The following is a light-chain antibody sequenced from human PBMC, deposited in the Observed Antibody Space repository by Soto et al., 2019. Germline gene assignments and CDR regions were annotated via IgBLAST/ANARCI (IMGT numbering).Light chain of an antibody. CDR2: EGS. Sequence: QSALTQPASVSGSPGQSITISCTGTSSDVGSYNLVSWYQQHAGKAPKLMIYEGSKRPSGVSNCFSGSKSGNTASLTISRLQAEDEADYYCCSYAGSSTPVVFGGGTKLTVL. J-gene: IGLJ2*01. V-gene: IGLV2-23*01. CDR1: SSDVGSYNL. CDR3: CSYAGSSTPVV.